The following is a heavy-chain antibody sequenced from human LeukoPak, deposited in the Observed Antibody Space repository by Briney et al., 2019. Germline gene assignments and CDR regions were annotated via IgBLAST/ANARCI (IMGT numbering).Heavy chain of an antibody. CDR3: ARRISSWNVYIDK. V-gene: IGHV4-4*09. J-gene: IGHJ4*02. Sequence: SETLSLTCTVSGGSLSGYYWSWIPQTPGKGLEWIGYIYSSGTTNYNRSLQSRVIISLDTPKNQFSLSVTSVTAADTAMYFCARRISSWNVYIDKWGQGIQVTVSS. CDR1: GGSLSGYY. D-gene: IGHD1-1*01. CDR2: IYSSGTT.